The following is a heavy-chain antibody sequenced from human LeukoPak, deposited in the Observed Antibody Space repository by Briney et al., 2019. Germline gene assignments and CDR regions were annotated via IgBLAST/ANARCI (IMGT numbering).Heavy chain of an antibody. CDR1: RFTFRNYW. Sequence: SGGSLRLYCAASRFTFRNYWMDWVRQVPGKGLEWVANIKPDGSENYVDSVKGRFSISSDNAKNSLYLQMNSLRVDDKAVYYCTREDGTFDPWGQGTLVIVSS. V-gene: IGHV3-7*01. CDR2: IKPDGSE. J-gene: IGHJ5*02. CDR3: TREDGTFDP.